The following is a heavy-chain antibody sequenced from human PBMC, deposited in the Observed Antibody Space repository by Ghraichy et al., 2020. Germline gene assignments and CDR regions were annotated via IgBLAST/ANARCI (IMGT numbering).Heavy chain of an antibody. J-gene: IGHJ4*02. CDR2: IYYSGST. CDR1: GGSISSGGYY. D-gene: IGHD1-26*01. CDR3: ARDRNLRRYSGSYYPFDY. Sequence: SETLSLTCTVSGGSISSGGYYWSWIRQHPGKGLEWIGYIYYSGSTYYNPSLKSRVTISVDTSKNQFSLKLSSVTAADTAVYYCARDRNLRRYSGSYYPFDYWGQGTLVTVSS. V-gene: IGHV4-31*03.